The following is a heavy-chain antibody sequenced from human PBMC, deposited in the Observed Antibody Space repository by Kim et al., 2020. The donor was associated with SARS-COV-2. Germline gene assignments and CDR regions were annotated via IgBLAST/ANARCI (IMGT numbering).Heavy chain of an antibody. V-gene: IGHV3-33*01. D-gene: IGHD2-15*01. J-gene: IGHJ4*02. CDR3: ASHLYCSGGSCYL. Sequence: YADSEKGRFTLSRDNSRNTLYLQMNSQRAEDTAVYYCASHLYCSGGSCYLWGQGTLVTVSS.